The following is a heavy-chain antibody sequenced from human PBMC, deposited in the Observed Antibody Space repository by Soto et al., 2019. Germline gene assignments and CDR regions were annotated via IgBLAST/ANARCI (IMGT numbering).Heavy chain of an antibody. Sequence: QVQLVQSGAEVKKPGSSVKVSCKAPGGTFSTYAISWVRQAPGQGLEWMGGVIPIFCTPKYAQTFPGRVPIRADESTSTGYMELRSLRSEDTAVYYCARSQGGSSSLDIYYYYYYGRDVWGQGNTVSVSS. CDR2: VIPIFCTP. J-gene: IGHJ6*02. CDR1: GGTFSTYA. D-gene: IGHD2-15*01. CDR3: ARSQGGSSSLDIYYYYYYGRDV. V-gene: IGHV1-69*01.